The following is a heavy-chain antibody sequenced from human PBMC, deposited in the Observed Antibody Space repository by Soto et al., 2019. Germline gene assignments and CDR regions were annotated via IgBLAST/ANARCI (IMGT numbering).Heavy chain of an antibody. CDR2: ISGSGGST. D-gene: IGHD3-16*01. J-gene: IGHJ6*03. Sequence: PGGSLRLSCAASGFTFSSYAMSWVRQAPGKGLEWVSAISGSGGSTYYADSVKGRFTISRDNSKDTLYLQMNSLRAEDTAVYYCAKSQGMGDYYYYYMDVWGKGTTVTVSS. CDR3: AKSQGMGDYYYYYMDV. V-gene: IGHV3-23*01. CDR1: GFTFSSYA.